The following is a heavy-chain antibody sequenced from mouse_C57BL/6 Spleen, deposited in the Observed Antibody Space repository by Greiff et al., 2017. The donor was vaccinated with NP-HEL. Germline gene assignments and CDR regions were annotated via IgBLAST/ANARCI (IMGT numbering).Heavy chain of an antibody. Sequence: EVKLEESGPGLVKPSQSLSLTCSVTGYSITSGYYWNWIRQFPGNKLEWMGYISYDGSNNYNPSLKNRISITRDTSKNQFFLKLNSVTTEDTATYYCAREGEGYGNYPAWFAYWGQGTLVTVSA. J-gene: IGHJ3*01. CDR1: GYSITSGYY. D-gene: IGHD2-1*01. V-gene: IGHV3-6*01. CDR2: ISYDGSN. CDR3: AREGEGYGNYPAWFAY.